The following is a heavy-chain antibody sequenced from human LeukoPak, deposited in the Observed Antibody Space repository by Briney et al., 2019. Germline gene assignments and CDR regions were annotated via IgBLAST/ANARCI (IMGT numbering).Heavy chain of an antibody. J-gene: IGHJ3*02. CDR3: AKGSPNHYYGSGSYDAFDI. D-gene: IGHD3-10*01. CDR2: IKSKTDGGTT. Sequence: GGSLRLSCAASGFTFSNAWMSWVRQAPGKGLEWVGRIKSKTDGGTTDYAAPVKGRFTISRDDSKNTLYLQMNSLRAEDTAVYYCAKGSPNHYYGSGSYDAFDIWGQGTMVTVSS. V-gene: IGHV3-15*01. CDR1: GFTFSNAW.